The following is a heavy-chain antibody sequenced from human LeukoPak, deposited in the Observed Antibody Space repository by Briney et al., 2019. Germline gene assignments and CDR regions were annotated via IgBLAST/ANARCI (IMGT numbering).Heavy chain of an antibody. J-gene: IGHJ4*02. CDR1: GYTFTGYY. CDR2: INPNSGGT. V-gene: IGHV1-2*02. D-gene: IGHD6-19*01. Sequence: GESLKISCKASGYTFTGYYMHWVRQAPGQGLEWMGWINPNSGGTNYAQKFQGRVTMTRDTSISTAYMELSRLRSDDTAVYYCARDQRRSSGSGGYWGQGTLVTVSS. CDR3: ARDQRRSSGSGGY.